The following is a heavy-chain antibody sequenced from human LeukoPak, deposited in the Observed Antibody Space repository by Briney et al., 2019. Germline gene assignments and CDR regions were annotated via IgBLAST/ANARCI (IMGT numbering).Heavy chain of an antibody. CDR2: ISYDGSNK. Sequence: GGSLRLSCAGSGFTFSSYGMHWVRQAPGKGLEWVAVISYDGSNKYYADSVKGRFTISRDNSKNTLYLQMNSLRAEDTAVYYCARVLAGATYFDYWGQGTLVTVSS. D-gene: IGHD1-26*01. V-gene: IGHV3-30-3*01. J-gene: IGHJ4*02. CDR1: GFTFSSYG. CDR3: ARVLAGATYFDY.